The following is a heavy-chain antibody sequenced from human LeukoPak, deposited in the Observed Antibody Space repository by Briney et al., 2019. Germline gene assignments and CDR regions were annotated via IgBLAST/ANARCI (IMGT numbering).Heavy chain of an antibody. D-gene: IGHD3-22*01. CDR3: ARLAYYYDSSGYPSYYYYGMDV. Sequence: ASVKVSCQASGYNFKTHAFSWVRQVPGQGLEWMGWISGYNGGTAYAQKFQGRVTMTRNTSISTAYMELSSLRSEDTAVYYCARLAYYYDSSGYPSYYYYGMDVWGQGTTVTVSS. J-gene: IGHJ6*02. CDR1: GYNFKTHA. V-gene: IGHV1-8*01. CDR2: ISGYNGGT.